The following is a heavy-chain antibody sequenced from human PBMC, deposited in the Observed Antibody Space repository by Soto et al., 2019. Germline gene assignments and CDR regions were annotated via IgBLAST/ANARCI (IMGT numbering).Heavy chain of an antibody. CDR2: MNPNSGNT. CDR3: AREKTSYGMDV. V-gene: IGHV1-8*01. J-gene: IGHJ6*02. CDR1: GYTFTSYD. Sequence: QVQRVQSGAEVKKPGASVKVSCKASGYTFTSYDSNWVRQATGQGLEWMGWMNPNSGNTGYAQKFQGRFTITRNTSISTADMELSSVRYEATAVYYCAREKTSYGMDVWGQGTMVTVSS.